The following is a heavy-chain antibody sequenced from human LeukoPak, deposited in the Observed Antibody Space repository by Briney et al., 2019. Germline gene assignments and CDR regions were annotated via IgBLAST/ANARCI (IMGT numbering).Heavy chain of an antibody. V-gene: IGHV4-59*08. D-gene: IGHD3-10*01. Sequence: SETLSLTCTVSGGSISSYYWSWIRQPPGKGLEWIAYIYYSGSTNYNPSLKSRVTISVDTSKNQFSLMLSSVTAADTAVYYCARHNARLRGWIGEVDFWGQGALVTVSS. CDR3: ARHNARLRGWIGEVDF. J-gene: IGHJ4*02. CDR1: GGSISSYY. CDR2: IYYSGST.